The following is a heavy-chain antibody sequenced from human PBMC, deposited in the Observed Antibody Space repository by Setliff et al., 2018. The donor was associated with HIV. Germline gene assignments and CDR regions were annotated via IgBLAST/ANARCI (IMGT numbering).Heavy chain of an antibody. V-gene: IGHV3-74*01. J-gene: IGHJ1*01. D-gene: IGHD5-18*01. CDR2: IDSDGSDT. CDR3: AKDAGSYSYVHEYFQH. Sequence: GSLRLSCVASGLTFSNYWMHWVRQAPGKGLVWVSRIDSDGSDTDYADSVKGRFTISRDNSKNTLYLQMNSLRAEDTAVYYCAKDAGSYSYVHEYFQHWGQGTLVTVSS. CDR1: GLTFSNYW.